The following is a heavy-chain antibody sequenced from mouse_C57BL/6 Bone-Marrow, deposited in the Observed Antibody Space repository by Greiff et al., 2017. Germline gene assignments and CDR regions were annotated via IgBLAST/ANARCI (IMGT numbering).Heavy chain of an antibody. CDR2: IWSDGST. D-gene: IGHD1-1*01. V-gene: IGHV2-6*03. J-gene: IGHJ4*01. Sequence: VKLVESGPGLVAPSQSLSITCTVSGFSLTSYGVHWVRQPPGKGLEWLVVIWSDGSTTYTSALKSRLSISKDNSKSQVFLKMNSLQTYDTAMYYCARDCYGSSSLYAMDYWGQGTSVTVSS. CDR1: GFSLTSYG. CDR3: ARDCYGSSSLYAMDY.